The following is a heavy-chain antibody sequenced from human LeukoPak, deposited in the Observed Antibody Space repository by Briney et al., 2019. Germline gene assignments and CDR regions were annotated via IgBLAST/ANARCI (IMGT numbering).Heavy chain of an antibody. D-gene: IGHD4-17*01. J-gene: IGHJ4*02. V-gene: IGHV4-34*01. CDR2: INHSGST. CDR3: ARALSYGDYFDY. Sequence: SETLSLTCAVYGGSFSGYYWSWIRQPPGKGLEWIGEINHSGSTNYNPSLKSRVTISVDTSKNQFSPKLSSVTAADTAVYYCARALSYGDYFDYWGQGTLVTVSS. CDR1: GGSFSGYY.